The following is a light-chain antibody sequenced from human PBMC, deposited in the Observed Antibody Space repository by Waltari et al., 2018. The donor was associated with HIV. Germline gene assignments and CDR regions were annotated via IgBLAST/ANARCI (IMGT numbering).Light chain of an antibody. J-gene: IGLJ2*01. CDR1: NSDIGSYAY. CDR3: SSFADRDGFYVL. CDR2: EVT. V-gene: IGLV2-8*01. Sequence: QSALTQPPSASGSPGQSVTLPCTGSNSDIGSYAYSPCSQLHTGKAPKLVLSEVTKRPSGVSSRCSGSKSANTAFLTVSGLQAEDEADYYCSSFADRDGFYVLFGGGTRLTVL.